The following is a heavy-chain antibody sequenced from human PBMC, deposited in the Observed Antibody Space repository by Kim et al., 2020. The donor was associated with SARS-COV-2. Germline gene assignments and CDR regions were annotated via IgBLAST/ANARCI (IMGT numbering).Heavy chain of an antibody. D-gene: IGHD2-15*01. V-gene: IGHV4-31*03. Sequence: SETLSLTCTVSGGSISSGGYYWSWIRQHPGKGLEWIGYIYYSGSTYYNPSLKSRVTISVDTSKNQFSLKLSSVTAADTAVYYCAGPRGAPWWSRFDPWGQGTLVTVSS. J-gene: IGHJ5*02. CDR1: GGSISSGGYY. CDR2: IYYSGST. CDR3: AGPRGAPWWSRFDP.